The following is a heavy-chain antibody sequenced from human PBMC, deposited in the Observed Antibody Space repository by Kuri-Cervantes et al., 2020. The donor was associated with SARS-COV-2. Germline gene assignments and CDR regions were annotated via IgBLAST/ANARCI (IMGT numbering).Heavy chain of an antibody. CDR2: ISYDGSDK. CDR1: GFTFSSYS. V-gene: IGHV3-30*05. CDR3: AKGYDFWSGYYPHRHGMDV. J-gene: IGHJ6*02. Sequence: GESLKISCAASGFTFSSYSMNWVRQAPGKGLEWVAVISYDGSDKHYADSVKGRFTISRDNSKNTLYLQMNSLRAEDTAVYYCAKGYDFWSGYYPHRHGMDVWGQGTTVTVSS. D-gene: IGHD3-3*01.